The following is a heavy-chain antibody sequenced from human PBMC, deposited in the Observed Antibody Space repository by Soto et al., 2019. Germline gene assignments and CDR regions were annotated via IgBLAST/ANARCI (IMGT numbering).Heavy chain of an antibody. CDR3: ARRQFVSGWYSLDY. CDR1: GYSFTNYW. D-gene: IGHD6-19*01. V-gene: IGHV5-51*01. Sequence: GESLKNACNGSGYSFTNYWIAWVRQMPGKGLEWMGITHPGDSDTRYSPSFQGQVTISADKSITTAYLQWSSLKASDTAIYYCARRQFVSGWYSLDYWGRGSLVTVSS. CDR2: THPGDSDT. J-gene: IGHJ4*02.